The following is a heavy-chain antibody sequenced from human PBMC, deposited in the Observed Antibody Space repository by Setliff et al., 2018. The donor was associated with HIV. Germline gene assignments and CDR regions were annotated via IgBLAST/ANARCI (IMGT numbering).Heavy chain of an antibody. CDR2: IYHSGST. V-gene: IGHV4-38-2*01. Sequence: KPSETLSLTCAVSGYSISSGYYWGWIRQPPGKGLEWIGSIYHSGSTYYNPSLKSRVTISVDTSKNQFSLKLSSVTAADTAVYYCARHYELETYMDVWGKGTTVTVSS. CDR3: ARHYELETYMDV. J-gene: IGHJ6*03. D-gene: IGHD3-3*01. CDR1: GYSISSGYY.